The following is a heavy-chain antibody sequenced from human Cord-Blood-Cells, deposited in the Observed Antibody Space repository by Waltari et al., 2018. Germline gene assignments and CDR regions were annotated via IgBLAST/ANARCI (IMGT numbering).Heavy chain of an antibody. D-gene: IGHD2-2*01. CDR3: ARAVTSCYYFDY. J-gene: IGHJ4*02. CDR2: IYSGGST. V-gene: IGHV3-53*01. Sequence: EVQLVESGGGLIQPGGSLRLSCAASGFTVSSHYMSWVRQAPGKGLEWVSVIYSGGSTYYADSVKGRFTISRDNSKNTLYLQMNSLRAEDTAVYYCARAVTSCYYFDYWGQGTLVTVSS. CDR1: GFTVSSHY.